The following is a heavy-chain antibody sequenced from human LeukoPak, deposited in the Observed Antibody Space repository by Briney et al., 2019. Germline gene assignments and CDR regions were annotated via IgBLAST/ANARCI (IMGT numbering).Heavy chain of an antibody. CDR3: AKDLSVAGSSIDY. CDR2: ISGSGGST. CDR1: GFTFSSYA. J-gene: IGHJ4*02. D-gene: IGHD6-19*01. V-gene: IGHV3-23*01. Sequence: GGFLRLSCAASGFTFSSYAMSWVRQAPGKGLEWVSAISGSGGSTYYADSVKGRFTISRDNSKNTLYLQMNSLRAEDTAVYYCAKDLSVAGSSIDYWGQGTLVTVSS.